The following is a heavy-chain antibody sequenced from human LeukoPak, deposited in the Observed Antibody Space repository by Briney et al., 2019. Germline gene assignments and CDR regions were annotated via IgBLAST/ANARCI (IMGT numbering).Heavy chain of an antibody. J-gene: IGHJ4*02. CDR1: GGSISSGSYY. D-gene: IGHD3-9*01. V-gene: IGHV4-61*02. Sequence: KASETLSLTCTVSGGSISSGSYYWSWIRQPAGKGLEWIGRIYTSGSTNYNPSLKSRVTISVDTSKNQFSLKLSSVTAADTAVYYCARQDFDWSYFDYWGQGTLVTVSS. CDR3: ARQDFDWSYFDY. CDR2: IYTSGST.